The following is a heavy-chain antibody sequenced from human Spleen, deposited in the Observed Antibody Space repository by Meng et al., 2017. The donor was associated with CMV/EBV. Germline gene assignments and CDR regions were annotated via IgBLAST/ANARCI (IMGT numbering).Heavy chain of an antibody. CDR3: VRKITYFVVESPNKWFDP. CDR1: GYAFTGYY. V-gene: IGHV1-2*02. J-gene: IGHJ5*02. Sequence: ASVKVSCKASGYAFTGYYVHWVRQAPGQGLEWMGWINPNSGASSYPQKFQGRVTLTRDMSVSTAYMELNRLRSDNTAVYYCVRKITYFVVESPNKWFDPWGQGTLVTVSS. CDR2: INPNSGAS. D-gene: IGHD2-2*01.